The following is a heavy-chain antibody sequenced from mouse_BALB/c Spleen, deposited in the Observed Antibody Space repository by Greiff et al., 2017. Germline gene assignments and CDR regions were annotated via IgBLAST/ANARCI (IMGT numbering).Heavy chain of an antibody. J-gene: IGHJ4*01. Sequence: QVQLQQSGAELVRPGASVKLSCKASGYTFTSYWINWVKQRPGQGLEWIGNIYPSDSYTNYNQKFKDKATLTVDKSSSTAYMQLSSPTSEDSAVYYCTRSTMITCYAMDYWGQGTSVTVSS. CDR3: TRSTMITCYAMDY. CDR2: IYPSDSYT. D-gene: IGHD2-4*01. V-gene: IGHV1-69*02. CDR1: GYTFTSYW.